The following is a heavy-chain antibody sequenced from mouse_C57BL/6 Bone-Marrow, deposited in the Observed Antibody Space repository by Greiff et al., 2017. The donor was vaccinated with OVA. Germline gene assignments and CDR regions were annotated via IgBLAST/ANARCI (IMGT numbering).Heavy chain of an antibody. CDR1: GYTFTGYW. V-gene: IGHV1-9*01. CDR3: ARPLLLRSD. D-gene: IGHD1-1*01. Sequence: VQLQQSGAELMKPGASVKLSCKATGYTFTGYWIEWVKQRPGPGLEWIGEILPGRGSTKYNEKFKGKATFTADTSSTTAYMQLSSLTTEDSAISYCARPLLLRSDWGQGTLVTVSA. J-gene: IGHJ3*01. CDR2: ILPGRGST.